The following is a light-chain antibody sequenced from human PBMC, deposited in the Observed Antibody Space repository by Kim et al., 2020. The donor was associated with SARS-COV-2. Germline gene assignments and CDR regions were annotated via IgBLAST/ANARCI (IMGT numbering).Light chain of an antibody. CDR3: AAWDDSLNGPV. V-gene: IGLV1-44*01. J-gene: IGLJ3*02. CDR1: RSNIGGHT. Sequence: QSVLTQPPSASGTPGQRVTISCSGSRSNIGGHTVNWYQQLPGTAPKILIYSNDQRPSGVPDRFSGSKSGTSASLAISGLQSEDEADYYCAAWDDSLNGPVFCGGTQLTVL. CDR2: SND.